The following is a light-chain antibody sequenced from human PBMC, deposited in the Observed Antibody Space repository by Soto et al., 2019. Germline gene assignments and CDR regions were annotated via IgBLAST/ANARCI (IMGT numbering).Light chain of an antibody. CDR2: GAS. J-gene: IGKJ2*01. CDR1: QSVSSTY. V-gene: IGKV3-20*01. CDR3: QQYGSSSYT. Sequence: EIVLTQSPGTLSLSPGERATLSCRASQSVSSTYVAWYQQNPGQAPRLLIYGASSRATGIPDRFSGSGSVTDFTLTISRLEPEDFAVYFCQQYGSSSYTFGQGTKLEIK.